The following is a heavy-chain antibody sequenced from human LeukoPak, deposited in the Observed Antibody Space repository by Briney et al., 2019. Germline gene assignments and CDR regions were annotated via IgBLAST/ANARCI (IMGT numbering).Heavy chain of an antibody. D-gene: IGHD2-2*01. Sequence: GGSLRLSCAASGFTFTNYAINWVRQAPGKGLEWVSSISGSGGSAIYADSVKGRFTISRDNSKNTVRLQMSSLRADDTAVYFCARRYCTSTSCYNFDYWGQGTLVTVSS. CDR2: ISGSGGSA. J-gene: IGHJ4*02. CDR3: ARRYCTSTSCYNFDY. CDR1: GFTFTNYA. V-gene: IGHV3-23*01.